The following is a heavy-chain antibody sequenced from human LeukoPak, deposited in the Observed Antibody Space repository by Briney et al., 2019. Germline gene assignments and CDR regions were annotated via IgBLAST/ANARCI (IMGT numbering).Heavy chain of an antibody. J-gene: IGHJ5*02. Sequence: PSETLSLTCTVSGGSISSGSYYWSWLRQPAGTGLEWIGRIYTSGSTNYNPSLKSRVTISVDTSKNQFSLKLSSVTAADTAVYYCARDTSDFWSGYFDPWGQGTLVTVSS. CDR3: ARDTSDFWSGYFDP. CDR2: IYTSGST. CDR1: GGSISSGSYY. V-gene: IGHV4-61*02. D-gene: IGHD3-3*01.